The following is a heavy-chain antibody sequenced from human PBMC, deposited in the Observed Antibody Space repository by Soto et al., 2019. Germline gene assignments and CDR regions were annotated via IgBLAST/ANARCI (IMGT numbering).Heavy chain of an antibody. J-gene: IGHJ3*02. CDR3: ANLDMITFGGVIGPNDEFDI. Sequence: GESLKISCKASGYDFTSYWIGWVRQKPGKGLEWMAMIYPGDSDTRDSPSFQGQVTISADKSTSTAYLQWSNLKASDTAVYYCANLDMITFGGVIGPNDEFDIWGQGTMVTVSS. CDR2: IYPGDSDT. D-gene: IGHD3-16*02. CDR1: GYDFTSYW. V-gene: IGHV5-51*01.